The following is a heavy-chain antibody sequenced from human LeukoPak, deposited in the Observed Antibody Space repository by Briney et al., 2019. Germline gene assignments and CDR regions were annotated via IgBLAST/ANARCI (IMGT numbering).Heavy chain of an antibody. V-gene: IGHV3-21*01. CDR2: ISSSSSNI. D-gene: IGHD6-13*01. J-gene: IGHJ5*02. Sequence: GGSLRLSCAASGFTFSSYSMNWVRQAPGKGLEWVSSISSSSSNIYYADSVKGRFTISRDNAKNFLYLQMNSLRAEATADYYCARDLYSRASRFDPWGERTLVTVSS. CDR3: ARDLYSRASRFDP. CDR1: GFTFSSYS.